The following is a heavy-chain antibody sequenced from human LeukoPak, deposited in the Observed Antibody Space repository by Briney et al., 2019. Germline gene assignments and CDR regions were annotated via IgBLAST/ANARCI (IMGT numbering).Heavy chain of an antibody. V-gene: IGHV1-2*02. CDR3: ARELYYDSSGYYSL. Sequence: ASVKVSCKASGYTFTGYYMHWVRQAPGQGLEWMGWINPNNGGTNYAQKFQGRVTMTRDTSTSTVYMELSSLRSEDTAVYYCARELYYDSSGYYSLWGQGTLVTVSS. J-gene: IGHJ4*02. CDR2: INPNNGGT. D-gene: IGHD3-22*01. CDR1: GYTFTGYY.